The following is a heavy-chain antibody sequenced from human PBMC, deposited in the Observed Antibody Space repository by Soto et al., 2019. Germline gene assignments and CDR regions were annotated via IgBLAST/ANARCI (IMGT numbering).Heavy chain of an antibody. CDR2: VSGVNGDT. J-gene: IGHJ4*02. D-gene: IGHD2-21*02. Sequence: QVQLVQSGAEVKEPGASVKVSCKASGYTFSIHFMHWVRQAPGQSLEWMGWVSGVNGDTKYSQKFQDRITITRDPSATTAYMELSRLRSEDKAVYYCARDSGVAGPSGDLGYWGRGTLVTVSS. CDR1: GYTFSIHF. V-gene: IGHV1-3*01. CDR3: ARDSGVAGPSGDLGY.